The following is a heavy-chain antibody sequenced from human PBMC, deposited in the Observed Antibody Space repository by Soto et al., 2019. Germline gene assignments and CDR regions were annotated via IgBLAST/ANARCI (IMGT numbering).Heavy chain of an antibody. V-gene: IGHV3-21*01. Sequence: PGGSLRLSCAASGFTFSSYSMNWVRQAPGKGLEWVSSISSSSSYIYYADSVKGRFTISRGNAKNSLYLQMNSLRAEDTAVYYCARDRYGDYGYFDYWGQGTLVTVSS. CDR3: ARDRYGDYGYFDY. D-gene: IGHD4-17*01. CDR2: ISSSSSYI. CDR1: GFTFSSYS. J-gene: IGHJ4*02.